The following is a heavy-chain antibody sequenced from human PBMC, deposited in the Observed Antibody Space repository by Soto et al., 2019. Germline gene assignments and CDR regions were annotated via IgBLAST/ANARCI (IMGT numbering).Heavy chain of an antibody. J-gene: IGHJ6*02. D-gene: IGHD5-18*01. CDR2: ISSSSSYI. V-gene: IGHV3-21*01. CDR3: ARDAPGGIQLWLPYYYGMDV. CDR1: GFTFSSYS. Sequence: GGSLRLSCAASGFTFSSYSMNWVRQAPGKGLEWVSSISSSSSYIYYADSVKGRFTISRDNAKNSLYLQMNSLRAEDTAVYYCARDAPGGIQLWLPYYYGMDVWGQGT.